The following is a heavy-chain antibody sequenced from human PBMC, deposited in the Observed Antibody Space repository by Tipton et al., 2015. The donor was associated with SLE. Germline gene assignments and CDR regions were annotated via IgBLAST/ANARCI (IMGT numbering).Heavy chain of an antibody. D-gene: IGHD6-25*01. J-gene: IGHJ3*02. Sequence: TLSLTCAVYGGSFSHYYWTWIRQPPGKGLEWIGQINHSGRALYNPSRQSRVSMSVDTSKNQFSLKMTSVTVADTAMYFCARGGVAAPRAGAFDIWGQGTMVTVSS. V-gene: IGHV4-34*01. CDR3: ARGGVAAPRAGAFDI. CDR1: GGSFSHYY. CDR2: INHSGRA.